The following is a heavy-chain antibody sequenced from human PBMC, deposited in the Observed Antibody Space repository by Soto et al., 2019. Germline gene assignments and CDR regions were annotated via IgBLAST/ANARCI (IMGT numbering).Heavy chain of an antibody. V-gene: IGHV1-18*01. CDR3: AKNGQPPYYYYGMDV. CDR2: ISGYNGDT. D-gene: IGHD2-8*01. CDR1: GYTFTRYG. Sequence: QGQLVQSGGEVKKPGASVKVSCKASGYTFTRYGISWVRQAPGQGLEWMGWISGYNGDTKYAQKFQGRVTMTVDTSTTTAYMELRSLTSDDWAVYYCAKNGQPPYYYYGMDVWGQGTTVTVSS. J-gene: IGHJ6*02.